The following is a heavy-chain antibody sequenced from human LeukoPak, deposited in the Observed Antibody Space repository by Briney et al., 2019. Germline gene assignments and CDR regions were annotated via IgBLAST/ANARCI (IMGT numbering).Heavy chain of an antibody. J-gene: IGHJ4*02. D-gene: IGHD3-16*01. Sequence: SETLSLTCTVSGGSISSSSYYWGWIRQPPGKGLEWIGSIYYSGSTYYNPSLKSRVTISVDTSKNQFSLKLSSVTAEDTAVYYCARSGWGQHHFDYWGQGTLVTVSS. CDR3: ARSGWGQHHFDY. V-gene: IGHV4-39*07. CDR2: IYYSGST. CDR1: GGSISSSSYY.